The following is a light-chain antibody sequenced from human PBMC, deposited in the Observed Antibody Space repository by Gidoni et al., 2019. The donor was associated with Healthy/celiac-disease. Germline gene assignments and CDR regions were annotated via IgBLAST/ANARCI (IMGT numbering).Light chain of an antibody. CDR1: QSVSSY. Sequence: DIVLTHSPATLSLSPGERATLSCRASQSVSSYLAWYQQKPGQAPRLLIYDASNRATGIPPRFSGSGSGTDFTLTISSLEPEDFAVYYCQQRSNWPLYTFGQGTKLEIK. V-gene: IGKV3-11*01. CDR3: QQRSNWPLYT. J-gene: IGKJ2*01. CDR2: DAS.